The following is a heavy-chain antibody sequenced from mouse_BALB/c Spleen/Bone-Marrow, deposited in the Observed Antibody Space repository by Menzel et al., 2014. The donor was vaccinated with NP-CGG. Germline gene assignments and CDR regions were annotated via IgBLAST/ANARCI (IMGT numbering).Heavy chain of an antibody. Sequence: EVKLQESGGGLVQPGGSLKLSCAASGFDFSRYWMSWVRQAPGKGLEWIGEMNPDSSTINYTPSLKDKFIISRDNAENTLYLQMSNLRSEDTALYYCAALNCYAPLFVSGAGTTVTVSS. J-gene: IGHJ1*01. CDR1: GFDFSRYW. D-gene: IGHD1-1*01. CDR3: AALNCYAPLFV. CDR2: MNPDSSTI. V-gene: IGHV4-1*02.